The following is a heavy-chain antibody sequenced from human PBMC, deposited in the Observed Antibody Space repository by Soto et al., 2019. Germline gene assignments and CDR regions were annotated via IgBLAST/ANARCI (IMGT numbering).Heavy chain of an antibody. Sequence: EVQVLESGGGLAQPGGSLRLSCAASGFTFSSYAMSWVRQAPGKGLEWVSSISGSGGSTYYADSVKGRFTISRDNSKNSLYLQMNSLRADVTAVYYGVKDQDPDYGADSAPDFWGQGTLVSVCS. CDR3: VKDQDPDYGADSAPDF. CDR1: GFTFSSYA. J-gene: IGHJ4*02. D-gene: IGHD4-17*01. V-gene: IGHV3-23*01. CDR2: ISGSGGST.